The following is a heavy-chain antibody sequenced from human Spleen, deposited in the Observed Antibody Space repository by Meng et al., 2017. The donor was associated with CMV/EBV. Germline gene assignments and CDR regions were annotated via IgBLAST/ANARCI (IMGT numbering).Heavy chain of an antibody. CDR3: ARRGAGAKAHFDY. CDR2: IYFSGST. V-gene: IGHV4-39*01. D-gene: IGHD1-26*01. J-gene: IGHJ4*02. Sequence: FSGGSISTSNYCWGWIRQPRGKGLEWIANIYFSGSTYYTPSLQSRITISVDTSKSQFSLKLSSVTAADTAMYYCARRGAGAKAHFDYWGQGILVTVSS. CDR1: GGSISTSNYC.